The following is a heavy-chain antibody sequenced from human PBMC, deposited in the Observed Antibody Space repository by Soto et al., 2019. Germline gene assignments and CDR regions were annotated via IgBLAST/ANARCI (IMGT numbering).Heavy chain of an antibody. J-gene: IGHJ4*02. Sequence: QLQLQESGPGLVKPSETLSLTCTVSGGSISSSSYYWGWIRQPPGKGLEWIGSIYYSGSTYYNPSLTRRVTISVDTSKNHFSLKLSSVTAADTAVYYCARHTPAISISDHWGQGTLVTFSS. D-gene: IGHD2-15*01. CDR1: GGSISSSSYY. V-gene: IGHV4-39*01. CDR2: IYYSGST. CDR3: ARHTPAISISDH.